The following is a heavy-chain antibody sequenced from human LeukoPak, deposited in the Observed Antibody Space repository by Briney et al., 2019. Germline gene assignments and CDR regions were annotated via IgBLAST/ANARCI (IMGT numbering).Heavy chain of an antibody. CDR1: GGTFSSYA. CDR3: ASHPSPLGYSSSWPNDY. J-gene: IGHJ4*02. V-gene: IGHV1-69*01. CDR2: IIPIFGTA. Sequence: GASVKVSCKASGGTFSSYAISWVRQAPGQGLEWMGGIIPIFGTANYAQKFQGRVTITADESTSTAYMELSSLRSEDTAVYYCASHPSPLGYSSSWPNDYWGQGTLVTVSS. D-gene: IGHD6-13*01.